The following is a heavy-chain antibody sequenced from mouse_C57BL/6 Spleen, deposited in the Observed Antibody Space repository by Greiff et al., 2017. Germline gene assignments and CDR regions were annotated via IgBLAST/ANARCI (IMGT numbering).Heavy chain of an antibody. Sequence: VQLQQPGAELVRPGTSVKLSCKASGYTFTSYWMHWVKQRPGQGLEWIGVIDPSDSYTNYNQKFKGKATLTVDTSSSTAYMQLSSLTSEDAAVYYCAKGPYSNYPYYWGQGTTLTVSS. J-gene: IGHJ2*01. CDR3: AKGPYSNYPYY. CDR2: IDPSDSYT. V-gene: IGHV1-59*01. CDR1: GYTFTSYW. D-gene: IGHD2-5*01.